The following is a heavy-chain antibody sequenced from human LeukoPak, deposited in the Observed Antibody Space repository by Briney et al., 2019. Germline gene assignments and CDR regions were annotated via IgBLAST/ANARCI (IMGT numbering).Heavy chain of an antibody. Sequence: GRSLRLSCAASGFTFSSYAMHWVRQAPGKGLEWVVVISYDGSNKYYADSVKGRFTISRDNSKNTLYLQMNSLRAEDTAVYYCARGPSGYHNTGGQGTLVTVSS. J-gene: IGHJ4*02. CDR2: ISYDGSNK. CDR1: GFTFSSYA. CDR3: ARGPSGYHNT. D-gene: IGHD5-12*01. V-gene: IGHV3-30*14.